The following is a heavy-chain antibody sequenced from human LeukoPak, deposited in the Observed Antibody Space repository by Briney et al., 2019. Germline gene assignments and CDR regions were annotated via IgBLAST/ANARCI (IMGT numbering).Heavy chain of an antibody. J-gene: IGHJ5*02. CDR1: GGSVSSGSYY. D-gene: IGHD1-26*01. CDR3: ARGVVGATRWFDP. Sequence: SEALSLTCTVSGGSVSSGSYYWSWIRQPPGKGLEWIGYIFYSGSTNYNPSLKSRVTISVDTSENQFSLKLSSVTAADTAVYYCARGVVGATRWFDPWGQGTLVTVSS. V-gene: IGHV4-61*01. CDR2: IFYSGST.